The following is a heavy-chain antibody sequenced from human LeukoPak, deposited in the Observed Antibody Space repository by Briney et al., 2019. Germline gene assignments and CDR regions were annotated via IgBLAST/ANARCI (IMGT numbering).Heavy chain of an antibody. V-gene: IGHV3-30*02. CDR3: GSSGPPGGYFDY. CDR1: GFTFSSYG. J-gene: IGHJ4*02. CDR2: IRYDGSNK. D-gene: IGHD2-15*01. Sequence: GGSLRLSCAASGFTFSSYGMHWVRQAPGKGLEWVAFIRYDGSNKYCADSVKGRFTISRDNSKNTLYLQMNSPRAEDTAVYYCGSSGPPGGYFDYWGQGTLVTVSS.